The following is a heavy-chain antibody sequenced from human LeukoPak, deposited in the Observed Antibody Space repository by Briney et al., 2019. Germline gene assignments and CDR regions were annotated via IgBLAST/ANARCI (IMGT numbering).Heavy chain of an antibody. Sequence: ASVTVSCKASGYTFTGYYMHWVRQAPGQGVEGMGWINPNSGGTNYAQKFQGRVTMTRDTSISTAYMELSRLRSDDTAVYYCASPAVAGSSTFDYWGQGTLVTVSS. J-gene: IGHJ4*02. CDR3: ASPAVAGSSTFDY. CDR1: GYTFTGYY. CDR2: INPNSGGT. V-gene: IGHV1-2*02. D-gene: IGHD6-19*01.